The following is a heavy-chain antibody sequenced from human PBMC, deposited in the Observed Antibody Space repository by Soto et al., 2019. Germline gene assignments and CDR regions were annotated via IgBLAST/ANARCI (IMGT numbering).Heavy chain of an antibody. D-gene: IGHD3-16*01. CDR2: ISAYNGNT. J-gene: IGHJ4*02. CDR3: ARGPMLIFYAGRAQIPPTDF. V-gene: IGHV1-18*01. Sequence: QVQLVQSANEVKKPGASVKVSCKASGYTFSRYGISWVRQAPGQRLEWMGWISAYNGNTNYAQKVQGRVTMTTDTSTSTAYMEPRSLTSDATAVYYCARGPMLIFYAGRAQIPPTDFWGQGPRVSVSS. CDR1: GYTFSRYG.